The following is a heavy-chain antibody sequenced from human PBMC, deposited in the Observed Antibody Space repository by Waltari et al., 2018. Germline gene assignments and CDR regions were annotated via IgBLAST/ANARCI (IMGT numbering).Heavy chain of an antibody. CDR1: GDSMSNNW. J-gene: IGHJ5*02. V-gene: IGHV4-4*02. CDR2: VLGSGRS. CDR3: ARDRGRGVYLDP. Sequence: QLQLHESGPGLVKPSGTLSLICAVSGDSMSNNWWSWVRQSPGKGLEWIGQVLGSGRSNNKPPVAKLVSISLSTAADLCALKMTPSTAADTELYYCARDRGRGVYLDPWGQGTLVTVSP. D-gene: IGHD2-15*01.